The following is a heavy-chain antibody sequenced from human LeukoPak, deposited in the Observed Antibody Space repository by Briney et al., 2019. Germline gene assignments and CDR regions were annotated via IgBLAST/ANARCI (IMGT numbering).Heavy chain of an antibody. CDR2: ISWNSFTI. J-gene: IGHJ4*02. CDR3: AKDMGSGWNFDY. V-gene: IGHV3-9*01. CDR1: GFTFDDYA. D-gene: IGHD6-19*01. Sequence: GGSLRLSCAASGFTFDDYAMHWVRQAPGKGLEWVSGISWNSFTIGYADSVKGRFTISRDNAKNSLYLQMNSLRTEDTALYYCAKDMGSGWNFDYWGQGTLVTVSS.